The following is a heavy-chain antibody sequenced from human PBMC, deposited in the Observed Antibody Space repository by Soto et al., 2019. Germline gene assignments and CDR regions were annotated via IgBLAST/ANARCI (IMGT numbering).Heavy chain of an antibody. J-gene: IGHJ6*02. V-gene: IGHV1-46*01. D-gene: IGHD3-3*01. CDR2: INPSGGST. CDR3: ASNLYYDFWSGYQNPYGMDV. Sequence: ASLKVSCKASGYTFTSYYMHWVRQAPGQGLEWMGIINPSGGSTSYAQKFQGRVTMTRDTSTSTVYMELSSLRSEDTAVYYCASNLYYDFWSGYQNPYGMDVWGQGTTVIVSS. CDR1: GYTFTSYY.